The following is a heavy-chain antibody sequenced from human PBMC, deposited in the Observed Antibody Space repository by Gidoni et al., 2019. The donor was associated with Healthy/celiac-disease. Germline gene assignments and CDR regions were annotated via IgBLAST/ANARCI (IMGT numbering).Heavy chain of an antibody. V-gene: IGHV1-69*01. D-gene: IGHD5-18*01. CDR2: IIPIFGTA. CDR3: VRDMRGVDTAMVYFDY. Sequence: QVQLVQSGAEVKKPGSSVQVSCKASGGTFSSYASSWVRQSPGQGLEVMGGIIPIFGTANYAKKFQGRVTISADESPRPAYMELSSLRSEDTAVYYGVRDMRGVDTAMVYFDYLGQGTLVPVSS. CDR1: GGTFSSYA. J-gene: IGHJ4*02.